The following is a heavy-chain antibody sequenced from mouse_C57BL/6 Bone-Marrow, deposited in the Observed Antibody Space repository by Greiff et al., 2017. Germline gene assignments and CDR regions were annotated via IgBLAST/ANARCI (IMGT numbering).Heavy chain of an antibody. CDR2: IDPEDGDT. CDR3: ARGYGSSPFAY. Sequence: VQLQQSGAELVKPGASVKLSCTASGFNIKDYYMHWVKQRSEQGLEWIGRIDPEDGDTKYAPKFQSKATITADTSSNTAYLQLSSLTSEDTAVYYGARGYGSSPFAYWGQGTLVTVSA. J-gene: IGHJ3*01. V-gene: IGHV14-2*01. CDR1: GFNIKDYY. D-gene: IGHD1-1*01.